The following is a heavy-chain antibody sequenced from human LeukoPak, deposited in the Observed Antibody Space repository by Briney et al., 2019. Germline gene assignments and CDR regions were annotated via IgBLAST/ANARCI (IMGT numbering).Heavy chain of an antibody. CDR2: ILYDGSNK. D-gene: IGHD3-16*02. V-gene: IGHV3-33*01. CDR3: ARDKGGFGVRLGELSPYFDY. CDR1: GFTFSSYG. Sequence: GRSLRLSCAASGFTFSSYGMHWVRQAPGKGLEWVAVILYDGSNKYYADSVKGRFTISRDNSKNTLYLQMNSLRAEDTAVYYCARDKGGFGVRLGELSPYFDYWGQGTLVTVSS. J-gene: IGHJ4*02.